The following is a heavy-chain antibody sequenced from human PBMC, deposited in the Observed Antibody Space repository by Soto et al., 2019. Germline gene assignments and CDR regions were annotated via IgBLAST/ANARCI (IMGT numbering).Heavy chain of an antibody. CDR2: VSGDASNT. Sequence: EVQLFDSGGGFVQPGGSLRLSCAASGFSFTNYGLSWVRQAPGKGLEWVATVSGDASNTHYADSVKGRFTISRDNSKSILFLQMKSLRVEDTAIYYCARDVRASGEMFEYWGQGTQVTVSS. CDR1: GFSFTNYG. CDR3: ARDVRASGEMFEY. V-gene: IGHV3-23*01. D-gene: IGHD4-17*01. J-gene: IGHJ4*02.